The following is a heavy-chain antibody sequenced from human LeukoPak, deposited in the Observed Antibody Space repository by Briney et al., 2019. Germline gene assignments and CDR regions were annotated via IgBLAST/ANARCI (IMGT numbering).Heavy chain of an antibody. CDR3: ARGGSGGP. J-gene: IGHJ5*02. Sequence: KPSETLSLTCTVSGGSISSGSYYWSWIRQPAGKGLEWIGRIYTSGSTNYNPSLKSRVTISVDTSKNQFSLKLSSVTAADTAVYYCARGGSGGPWGQGTLVTVSS. CDR2: IYTSGST. V-gene: IGHV4-61*02. D-gene: IGHD3-10*01. CDR1: GGSISSGSYY.